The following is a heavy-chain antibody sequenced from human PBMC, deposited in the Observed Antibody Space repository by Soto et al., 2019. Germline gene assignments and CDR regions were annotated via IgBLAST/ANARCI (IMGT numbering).Heavy chain of an antibody. V-gene: IGHV4-59*01. CDR3: ATAGYYDSSGYYLGYAFDI. D-gene: IGHD3-22*01. CDR1: GGSISSYY. Sequence: SETLSLTCTVSGGSISSYYWSWIRQPPGKGLEWIGYIYYSGSTNYNPSLKSRVTISVDTSKNQFSLKLSSVTAADTAVYYCATAGYYDSSGYYLGYAFDIWGQGTMVTVSS. CDR2: IYYSGST. J-gene: IGHJ3*02.